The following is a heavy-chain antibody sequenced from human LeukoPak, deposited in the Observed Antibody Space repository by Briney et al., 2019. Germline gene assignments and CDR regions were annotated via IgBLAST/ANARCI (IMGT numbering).Heavy chain of an antibody. CDR2: IIPIFGTA. V-gene: IGHV1-69*05. D-gene: IGHD3-10*01. CDR3: AREYLPTYYFDY. Sequence: ASVEVSCKASGGTFSSYAISWVRQAPGQGLEWMGRIIPIFGTANYAQKFQGRVTITTDESTSTAYMELSSLRAEDTAVYYCAREYLPTYYFDYWGQGTLVTVSS. J-gene: IGHJ4*02. CDR1: GGTFSSYA.